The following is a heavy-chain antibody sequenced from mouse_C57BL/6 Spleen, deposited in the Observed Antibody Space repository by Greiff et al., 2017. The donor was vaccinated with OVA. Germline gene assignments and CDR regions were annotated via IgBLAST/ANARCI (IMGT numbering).Heavy chain of an antibody. CDR3: ARRSHYAWFAY. CDR1: GYTFTDYN. V-gene: IGHV1-18*01. D-gene: IGHD1-2*01. Sequence: VQLKESGPELVKPGASVKIPCKASGYTFTDYNMDWVKQSHGKSLEWIGDINPNNGGTIYNQKFKGKATLTVDKSSSTAYMELRSLTSEDTAVYYCARRSHYAWFAYWGQGTLVTVSA. J-gene: IGHJ3*01. CDR2: INPNNGGT.